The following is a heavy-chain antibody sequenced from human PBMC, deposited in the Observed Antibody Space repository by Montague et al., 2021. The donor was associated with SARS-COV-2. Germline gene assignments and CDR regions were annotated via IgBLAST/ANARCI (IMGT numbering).Heavy chain of an antibody. CDR1: GGSISSSSYY. J-gene: IGHJ4*02. Sequence: SETLSLTCTVSGGSISSSSYYWGWIRQAPGKELEGIGSIYYSGSTYYSLSLKIRVTITVDKSKNQFYLKLSSVTAADTAVYYCARHALGYCSSTSCYVGWGQGTLVTVSS. CDR3: ARHALGYCSSTSCYVG. D-gene: IGHD2-2*01. CDR2: IYYSGST. V-gene: IGHV4-39*01.